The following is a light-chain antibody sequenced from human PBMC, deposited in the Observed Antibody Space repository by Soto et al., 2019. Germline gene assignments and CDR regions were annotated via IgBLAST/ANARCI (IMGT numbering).Light chain of an antibody. Sequence: EIVMTQSPATLSVSPGDRATLSCRASQSVDNDLAWYQQKPGQPPRILIYDASTRATGIPARFSGSQSGTEFTLTISSLLSEDFAVYFCQQYNNWPLTFGGGTKVETK. CDR3: QQYNNWPLT. CDR2: DAS. V-gene: IGKV3D-15*01. J-gene: IGKJ4*01. CDR1: QSVDND.